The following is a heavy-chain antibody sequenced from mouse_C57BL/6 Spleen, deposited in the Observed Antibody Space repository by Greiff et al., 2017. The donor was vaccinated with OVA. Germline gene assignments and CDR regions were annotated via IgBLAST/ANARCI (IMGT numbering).Heavy chain of an antibody. V-gene: IGHV1-53*01. CDR3: ARRRSDGYFDV. CDR1: GYTFTSYW. J-gene: IGHJ1*03. CDR2: INPSNGGT. Sequence: QVQLQQPGTELVKPGASVKLSCKASGYTFTSYWLHWVKQRPGQGLEWIGNINPSNGGTNYNEKFKSKATLTVDKSSSTAYMQLSSLTSEESAVYYGARRRSDGYFDVWGTGTTVTVSS.